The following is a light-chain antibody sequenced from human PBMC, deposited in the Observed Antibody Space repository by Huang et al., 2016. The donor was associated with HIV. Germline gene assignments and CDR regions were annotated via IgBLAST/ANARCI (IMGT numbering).Light chain of an antibody. J-gene: IGKJ4*01. V-gene: IGKV3-15*01. CDR2: ATS. CDR1: QSVRDK. CDR3: QQYESWPPLT. Sequence: ELVMTQSPDTLSVSPGERATLSCRASQSVRDKLAWYQQNPGQAPRLLLHATSTRAAGVPARFSGSGSGTEFTLTISSRQSEDCGVYYCQQYESWPPLTFGGGTKVEIK.